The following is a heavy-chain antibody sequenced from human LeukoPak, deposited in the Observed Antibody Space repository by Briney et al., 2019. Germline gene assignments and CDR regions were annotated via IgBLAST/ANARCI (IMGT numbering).Heavy chain of an antibody. J-gene: IGHJ4*03. V-gene: IGHV1-18*01. CDR2: ISAYNGNT. CDR3: ASAPVAGTLYFQTSGA. D-gene: IGHD6-19*01. Sequence: ASVKVSCKASGYTFTSYGISWVRQAPGEGLGWMGWISAYNGNTNYAQKLQGRVTMTTDTSTSTAYMELRNLRTDDTTVYYYASAPVAGTLYFQTSGARALGTL. CDR1: GYTFTSYG.